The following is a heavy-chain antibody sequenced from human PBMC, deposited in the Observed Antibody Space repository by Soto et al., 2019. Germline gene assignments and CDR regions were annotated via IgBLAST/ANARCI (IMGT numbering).Heavy chain of an antibody. J-gene: IGHJ5*02. V-gene: IGHV1-2*04. CDR2: INPNSGGT. CDR1: GYTFTGYY. CDR3: ARELIAVAAKARQSLNWFDP. D-gene: IGHD6-19*01. Sequence: GASVKASCKASGYTFTGYYMHWVRQAPGQGLEWMGWINPNSGGTNYAQKFQGWVTMTRDTSISTAYMELSRLRSDDTAVYYCARELIAVAAKARQSLNWFDPWGQGTLVTVSS.